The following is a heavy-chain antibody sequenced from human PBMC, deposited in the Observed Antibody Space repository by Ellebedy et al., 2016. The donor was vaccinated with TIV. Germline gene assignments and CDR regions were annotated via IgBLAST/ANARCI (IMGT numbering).Heavy chain of an antibody. V-gene: IGHV1-8*03. J-gene: IGHJ4*02. CDR3: ARGRDY. Sequence: ASVKVSCKASGYTFTGYYMHWVRQATGQGLEWMGWMNPNSGNTGYAQEFQGRVTITMNTSITTAYMELTSLRSEDTAVYYCARGRDYWGQGTLVTVSS. CDR2: MNPNSGNT. CDR1: GYTFTGYY.